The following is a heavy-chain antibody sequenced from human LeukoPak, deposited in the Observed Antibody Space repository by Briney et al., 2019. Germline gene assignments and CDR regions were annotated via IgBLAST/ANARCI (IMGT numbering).Heavy chain of an antibody. V-gene: IGHV4-34*01. CDR2: INHSGST. D-gene: IGHD5-12*01. J-gene: IGHJ6*02. Sequence: PSETLSLTCAVYGGSFSGYYWSWIRQPPGKGLEWIGEINHSGSTNYNPSLKSRVTISVDTSKSQFSLKLSSVTAADTAVYYCARSRGSRSYYYYYGMDVWGQGTTVTVSS. CDR3: ARSRGSRSYYYYYGMDV. CDR1: GGSFSGYY.